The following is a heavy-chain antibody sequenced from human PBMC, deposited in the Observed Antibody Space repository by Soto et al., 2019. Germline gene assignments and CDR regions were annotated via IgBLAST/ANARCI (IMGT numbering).Heavy chain of an antibody. CDR2: IYYSGST. CDR3: ARDLYYLKRYYGMDV. Sequence: SETLSLTCTVSGGSISSGGYYWCWIRQHPGKGLEWIGYIYYSGSTYYDPSLKSRVTISVDTSKNQFSLKLSSVTAADTAVYYCARDLYYLKRYYGMDVWGQGTTVTVS. V-gene: IGHV4-31*03. D-gene: IGHD3-10*01. CDR1: GGSISSGGYY. J-gene: IGHJ6*02.